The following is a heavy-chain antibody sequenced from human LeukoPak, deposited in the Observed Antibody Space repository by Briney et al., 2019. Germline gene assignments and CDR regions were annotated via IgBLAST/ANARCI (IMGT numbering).Heavy chain of an antibody. J-gene: IGHJ3*02. CDR3: AKSGYCSGGSCRYDAFDI. CDR2: LSGSGGST. Sequence: GGSLRLSCAASGFTFSSYAMSWVRQAPGKGLEWVSTLSGSGGSTYYADSVKGRFTISRDNSKNTLYLQMNSLRAEDTAVYYCAKSGYCSGGSCRYDAFDIWGLGTMVTVSS. D-gene: IGHD2-15*01. V-gene: IGHV3-23*01. CDR1: GFTFSSYA.